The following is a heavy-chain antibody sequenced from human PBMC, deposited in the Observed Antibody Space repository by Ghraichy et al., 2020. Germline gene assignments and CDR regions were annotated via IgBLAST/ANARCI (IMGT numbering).Heavy chain of an antibody. D-gene: IGHD2-2*01. V-gene: IGHV3-30-3*01. CDR2: MSYDGSNK. CDR3: ARGGWACSSTSCPILDY. J-gene: IGHJ4*02. Sequence: GGSLRLSCAASGFTFSSYAMHWVRQAPGKGLEWVAVMSYDGSNKYYADSVKGRFTISRDNSKNTLYLQMNSLRAEDTAVYYCARGGWACSSTSCPILDYWGQGTLVTVSS. CDR1: GFTFSSYA.